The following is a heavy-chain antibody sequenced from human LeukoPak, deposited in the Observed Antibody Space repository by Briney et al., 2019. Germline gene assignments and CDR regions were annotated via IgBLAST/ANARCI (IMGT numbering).Heavy chain of an antibody. J-gene: IGHJ6*03. CDR3: AKGLGYCSSTSCYNDYYYYMDV. D-gene: IGHD2-2*02. CDR2: MSDIGPNT. V-gene: IGHV3-23*01. CDR1: GFTVTDYA. Sequence: GGSLRLSCAASGFTVTDYAMTWIRQSPGKGLEWVSSMSDIGPNTYYADSVKGRFTISRDNSKNTLYLQMNSLRAEDTAVYYCAKGLGYCSSTSCYNDYYYYMDVWGKGTTVTVSS.